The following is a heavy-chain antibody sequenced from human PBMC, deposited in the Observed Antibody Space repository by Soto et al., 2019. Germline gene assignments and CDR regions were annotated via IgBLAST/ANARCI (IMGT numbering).Heavy chain of an antibody. Sequence: GGSLRLSCAASGFTFSSYAMSWVRQAPGKGLEWVSAISGSGGSTYYEDSGKGRFTISRDNSKNTLYLQMNSLRAEDTAVYYCAKGSVGRYCSGGSCYPPLGQYFDYWGQGTLVTVSS. V-gene: IGHV3-23*01. CDR2: ISGSGGST. J-gene: IGHJ4*02. CDR1: GFTFSSYA. CDR3: AKGSVGRYCSGGSCYPPLGQYFDY. D-gene: IGHD2-15*01.